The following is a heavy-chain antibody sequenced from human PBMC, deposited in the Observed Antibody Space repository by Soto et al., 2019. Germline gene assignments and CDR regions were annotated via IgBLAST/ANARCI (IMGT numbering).Heavy chain of an antibody. CDR1: GFTFDDYA. V-gene: IGHV3-9*01. CDR3: AKVPHPYGDYDVVPYYFDY. CDR2: ISWNSGSI. D-gene: IGHD4-17*01. Sequence: PGGSLRLSCAASGFTFDDYAMHWVRQAPGKGLEWVSGISWNSGSIGYADSVKGRFTISRDNAKNSLYLQMNSLRAEDTALYYCAKVPHPYGDYDVVPYYFDYWGQGTLVTVSS. J-gene: IGHJ4*02.